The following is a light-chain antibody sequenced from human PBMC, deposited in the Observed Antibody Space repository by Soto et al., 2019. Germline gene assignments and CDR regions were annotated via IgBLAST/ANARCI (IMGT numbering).Light chain of an antibody. J-gene: IGKJ1*01. CDR3: QQYALTT. CDR2: GAS. V-gene: IGKV3-20*01. Sequence: EIVLTQFPGTLSLSPGERATLSCRASQSVSSSYIAWYQQKPGQAPRLLIYGASTRATGIPDRFSGSWSGTDFTLTISRLEPEDFAVYYCQQYALTTFGQGTKVEIK. CDR1: QSVSSSY.